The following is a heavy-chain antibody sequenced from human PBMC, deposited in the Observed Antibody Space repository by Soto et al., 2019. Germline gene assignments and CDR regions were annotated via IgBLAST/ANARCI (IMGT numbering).Heavy chain of an antibody. J-gene: IGHJ3*02. Sequence: GGSLRRSCVASGLSFSTYAMNWVRQAPGKGLEWVSAISAGGDTTYYADSVEGRFTISRDNSINTLYLQMNSLRTEDTAVYYCAHPRGYGVFDAYDIWGQGAMVTVSS. V-gene: IGHV3-23*01. D-gene: IGHD4-17*01. CDR3: AHPRGYGVFDAYDI. CDR2: ISAGGDTT. CDR1: GLSFSTYA.